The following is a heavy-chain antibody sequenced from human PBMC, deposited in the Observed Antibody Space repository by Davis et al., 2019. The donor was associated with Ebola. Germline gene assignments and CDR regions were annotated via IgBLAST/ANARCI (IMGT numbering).Heavy chain of an antibody. D-gene: IGHD2-2*01. J-gene: IGHJ6*02. CDR1: GFTFSSYA. CDR3: ARQLPYYSYGMDV. V-gene: IGHV3-23*01. CDR2: ISGGGGST. Sequence: GGSLRLSCAASGFTFSSYAMSWVRQAPGKGLEWVSGISGGGGSTYYADSVKGRFSISRDNSKDTLYLQMNSLRAEDTAVYFCARQLPYYSYGMDVWGQGTTVTVSS.